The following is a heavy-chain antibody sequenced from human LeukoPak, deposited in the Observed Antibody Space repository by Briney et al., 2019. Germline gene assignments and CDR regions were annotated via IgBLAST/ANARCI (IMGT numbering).Heavy chain of an antibody. CDR1: VCTFRSYA. CDR3: ASLWGAAFDI. D-gene: IGHD2-21*01. CDR2: IIPIFGTS. J-gene: IGHJ3*02. Sequence: ASVTVSFMSCVCTFRSYAISWVRQAPGQGLEWMGVIIPIFGTSNFLHKLHGRAMLPTDKSTHTPYMEANNLSSSDAAVYYCASLWGAAFDIWGQGTMVTVSS. V-gene: IGHV1-69*05.